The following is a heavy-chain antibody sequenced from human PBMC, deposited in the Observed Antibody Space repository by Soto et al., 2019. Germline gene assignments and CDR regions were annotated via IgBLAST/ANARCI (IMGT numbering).Heavy chain of an antibody. CDR3: AKDPRYCTNCVCSAVAF. CDR2: ISGSGGST. J-gene: IGHJ4*02. Sequence: KGLEWVSAISGSGGSTYYADSVKGRFTISRDHSMSTLYLQMVSLRGEDTAVYYCAKDPRYCTNCVCSAVAFWGQGTPVTVSS. V-gene: IGHV3-23*01. D-gene: IGHD2-8*01.